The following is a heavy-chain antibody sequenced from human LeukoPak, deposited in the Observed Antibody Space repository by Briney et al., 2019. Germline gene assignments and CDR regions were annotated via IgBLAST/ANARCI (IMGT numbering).Heavy chain of an antibody. CDR1: GFTFSSYY. Sequence: PGGSLRLSCEASGFTFSSYYMHWVRQPPGRGLVWVSRISSDGRTTNYADSVKCRFTISRDNAKNTLYLQMNSLRAEDTAVYYCASFSNADNNAGTWGQGTLVTVSS. V-gene: IGHV3-74*01. CDR3: ASFSNADNNAGT. CDR2: ISSDGRTT. D-gene: IGHD1-7*01. J-gene: IGHJ4*02.